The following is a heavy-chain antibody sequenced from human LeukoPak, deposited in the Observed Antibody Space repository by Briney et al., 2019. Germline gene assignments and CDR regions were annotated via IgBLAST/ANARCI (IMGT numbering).Heavy chain of an antibody. J-gene: IGHJ5*02. Sequence: ASVKVSCKASGYTFTGYYMHWVRQAPGQGLEWMGWINPNSGGTNYAQKFQGWVTMTRDTSISTAYMELSRLRSDDTAVYYCARGPGSSSNWFDPWGQGTLVTVSS. CDR1: GYTFTGYY. D-gene: IGHD6-6*01. CDR2: INPNSGGT. CDR3: ARGPGSSSNWFDP. V-gene: IGHV1-2*04.